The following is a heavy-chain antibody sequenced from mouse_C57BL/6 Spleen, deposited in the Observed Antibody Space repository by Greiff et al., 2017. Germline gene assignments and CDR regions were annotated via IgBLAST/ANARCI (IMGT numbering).Heavy chain of an antibody. V-gene: IGHV1-42*01. CDR3: ASGDDYVFDY. Sequence: EVQLQQSGPELVKPGASVKISCKASGYSFTGYYMNWVKQSPEKSLEWIGVINPSTGGTTYNQKFKAKATLTVDKSSSTAYMQLKSLTSEDSAVYYCASGDDYVFDYWGQGTTLTVSS. D-gene: IGHD2-4*01. CDR2: INPSTGGT. J-gene: IGHJ2*01. CDR1: GYSFTGYY.